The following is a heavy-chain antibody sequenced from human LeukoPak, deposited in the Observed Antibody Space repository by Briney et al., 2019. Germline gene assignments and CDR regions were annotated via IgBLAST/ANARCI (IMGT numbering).Heavy chain of an antibody. CDR1: GFTVSSNY. CDR2: IYSGGST. Sequence: GGSLRLSCAASGFTVSSNYMSWVRQAPGKGLEWVSVIYSGGSTYYADSVKGRFTISRDNSKNTLYLQMNSLRAEDTAVYYCATWDVPETSYYYYGMDVWGQGTTVTVSS. J-gene: IGHJ6*02. D-gene: IGHD1-26*01. CDR3: ATWDVPETSYYYYGMDV. V-gene: IGHV3-53*01.